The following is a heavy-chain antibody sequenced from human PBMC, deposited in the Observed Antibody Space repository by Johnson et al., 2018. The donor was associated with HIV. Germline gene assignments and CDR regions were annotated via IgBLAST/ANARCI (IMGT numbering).Heavy chain of an antibody. Sequence: EVQLVESGGGSVQPGRSLRLSCAASGFTFDDYAMHWVRQAPGKGLEWVSGISWNSGSIGYADSVKGRFTISRDNAKNSLYLQMNSLRVEDTALYYCAKAPWRGRDPNSAFDIWGQGTMVTVSS. J-gene: IGHJ3*02. CDR3: AKAPWRGRDPNSAFDI. V-gene: IGHV3-9*01. D-gene: IGHD3-16*01. CDR1: GFTFDDYA. CDR2: ISWNSGSI.